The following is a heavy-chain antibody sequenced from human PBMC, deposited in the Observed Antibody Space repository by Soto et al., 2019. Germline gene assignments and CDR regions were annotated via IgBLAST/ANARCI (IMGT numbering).Heavy chain of an antibody. V-gene: IGHV1-18*01. Sequence: ASVKVSCKASGYTFTSYGIIWVRQAPGQGLEWMGWISAYNGNTNYAQKLQGRVTMTTVTSPSTAYMELRSLRSDDTAVYYCARVRGERKSGSYYGWFDPWGQGTLVTVSS. CDR1: GYTFTSYG. CDR2: ISAYNGNT. CDR3: ARVRGERKSGSYYGWFDP. D-gene: IGHD1-26*01. J-gene: IGHJ5*02.